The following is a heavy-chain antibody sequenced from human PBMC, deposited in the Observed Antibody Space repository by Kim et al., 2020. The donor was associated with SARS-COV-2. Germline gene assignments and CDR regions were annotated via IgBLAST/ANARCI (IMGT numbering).Heavy chain of an antibody. V-gene: IGHV3-64D*06. J-gene: IGHJ4*02. CDR3: VKLAEVICSSTSCYTDFDY. Sequence: GRFTISRDNSKNTLYLQMSILRAEDTAVYYCVKLAEVICSSTSCYTDFDYWGQGTLVTVSS. D-gene: IGHD2-2*02.